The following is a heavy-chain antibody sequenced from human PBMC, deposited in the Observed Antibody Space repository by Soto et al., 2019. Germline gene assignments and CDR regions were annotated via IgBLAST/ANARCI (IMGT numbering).Heavy chain of an antibody. V-gene: IGHV3-30*18. J-gene: IGHJ4*02. CDR3: AKDRGGDCPDNSCYFGADY. D-gene: IGHD2-2*01. CDR2: ISHDGNTH. CDR1: GFTFKFYG. Sequence: VQMVESGGGVVQPGKSLRLSCETSGFTFKFYGMHWVRQAPGKGLECVAVISHDGNTHYYADSVKGRFTNSRDNSKNTLYRLMNSLRLDDSSTYDGAKDRGGDCPDNSCYFGADYWGQGALVTVSS.